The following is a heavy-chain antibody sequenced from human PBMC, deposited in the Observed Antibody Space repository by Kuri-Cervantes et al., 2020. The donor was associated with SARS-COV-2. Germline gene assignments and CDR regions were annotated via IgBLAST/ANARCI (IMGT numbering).Heavy chain of an antibody. CDR3: ATAVITTGGFDY. J-gene: IGHJ4*02. Sequence: GESLKISCAASGFTFSSYAMHWVRQAPGKGLEWVAVISYDGSNKYYADSVKGRFTIARDNSENTLYLEMNRLRSEDTAVYYCATAVITTGGFDYWGRGTLVTVSS. CDR2: ISYDGSNK. CDR1: GFTFSSYA. D-gene: IGHD3-16*01. V-gene: IGHV3-30-3*01.